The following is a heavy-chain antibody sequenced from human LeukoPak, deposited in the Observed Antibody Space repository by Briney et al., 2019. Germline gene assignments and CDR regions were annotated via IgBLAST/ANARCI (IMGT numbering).Heavy chain of an antibody. J-gene: IGHJ5*02. V-gene: IGHV4-39*07. CDR3: ARVRDYNWFDP. Sequence: SETLSLTCTVSGGSISSYYWGWIRQPPGKGLEWIGTIYYSGSTYYNPSLKRRVTISVDTSKNHFSLKLSSVTAADTAVYYCARVRDYNWFDPWGQGTLVTVSS. CDR1: GGSISSYY. D-gene: IGHD3-10*01. CDR2: IYYSGST.